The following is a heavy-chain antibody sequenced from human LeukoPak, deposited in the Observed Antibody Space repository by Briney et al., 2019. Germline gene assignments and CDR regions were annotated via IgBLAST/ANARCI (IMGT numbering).Heavy chain of an antibody. J-gene: IGHJ6*02. Sequence: ASVKVSCKVSGYTLTELSMHWVRQAPGEGLEWMGGFDPEDGETIYAQKFQGRVTMTEDTSTGTAYMELSSLRSEDTAVYYCATGSGSYSRPYYYYGMDVWGQGTTVTVSS. CDR2: FDPEDGET. CDR3: ATGSGSYSRPYYYYGMDV. D-gene: IGHD1-26*01. V-gene: IGHV1-24*01. CDR1: GYTLTELS.